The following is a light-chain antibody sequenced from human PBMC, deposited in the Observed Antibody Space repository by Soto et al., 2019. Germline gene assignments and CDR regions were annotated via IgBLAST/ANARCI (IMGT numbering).Light chain of an antibody. CDR1: SSDVGRYNY. CDR3: SSYSSTSTLVV. V-gene: IGLV2-14*03. Sequence: QSALTQPASVSGSPGQSITISCTGTSSDVGRYNYVSWYQHHPGNAPKLMIYDVSNRPSGVSSRFSGSKSGNTASLTISGLQAEDEADYSCSSYSSTSTLVVFGGGTKLTVL. J-gene: IGLJ2*01. CDR2: DVS.